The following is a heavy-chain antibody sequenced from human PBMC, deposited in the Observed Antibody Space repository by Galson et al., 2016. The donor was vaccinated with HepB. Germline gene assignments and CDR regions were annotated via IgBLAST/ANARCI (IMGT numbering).Heavy chain of an antibody. D-gene: IGHD2-15*01. CDR3: ARNMLRAAYFDY. CDR2: ITGSSDFI. V-gene: IGHV3-48*02. CDR1: GFTFSSSE. Sequence: LRLSCAASGFTFSSSEMNWLRQAPGKGPEWVSYITGSSDFIKYADSVKGRFTVSRDNAKNSVYLHMNSLRDEDTAVYFCARNMLRAAYFDYWSQGTLVTVSS. J-gene: IGHJ4*02.